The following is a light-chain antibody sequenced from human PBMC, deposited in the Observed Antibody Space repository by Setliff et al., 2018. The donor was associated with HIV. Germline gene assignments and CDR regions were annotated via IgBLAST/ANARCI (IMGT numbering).Light chain of an antibody. CDR2: DVT. CDR1: SSDVGRYDY. V-gene: IGLV2-14*03. J-gene: IGLJ1*01. Sequence: QSALTQPASVSGSPGQSVTISCTGTSSDVGRYDYVSWYQQHPGKAPKLMIYDVTTRPSGVSIRFSGSKSGNTASLTISGLQAEDEADYFCCSYVTGSTYVCGTGTKVTV. CDR3: CSYVTGSTYV.